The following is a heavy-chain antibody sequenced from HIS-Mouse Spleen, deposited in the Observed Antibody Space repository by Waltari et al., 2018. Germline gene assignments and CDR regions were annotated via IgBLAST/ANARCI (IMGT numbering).Heavy chain of an antibody. J-gene: IGHJ2*01. CDR1: CGSNINSSSY. CDR2: IYYSGST. Sequence: QLQLQESGPGLVKPSETLSLTCTASCGSNINSSSYWGWIRQPPGKGREWIGSIYYSGSTYYNPSLKSRVTISVDTSKNQFSLKLSSVTAADTAVYYCAREIPYSSSWYDWYFDLWGRGTLVTVSS. D-gene: IGHD6-13*01. CDR3: AREIPYSSSWYDWYFDL. V-gene: IGHV4-39*07.